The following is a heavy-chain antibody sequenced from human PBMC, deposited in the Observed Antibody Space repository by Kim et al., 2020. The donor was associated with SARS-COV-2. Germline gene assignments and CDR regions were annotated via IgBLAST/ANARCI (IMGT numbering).Heavy chain of an antibody. CDR2: IYYSGST. V-gene: IGHV4-59*08. CDR1: GGSISRFY. CDR3: AIHKEVRCLFDI. Sequence: SETLSLTCTGSGGSISRFYWSWIRQPPGKGLEWIGYIYYSGSTNYNPSLKRLFTISVDTSKNQFSLKLSSVTAADTAVYHCAIHKEVRCLFDIWGQGPMV. D-gene: IGHD3-10*01. J-gene: IGHJ3*02.